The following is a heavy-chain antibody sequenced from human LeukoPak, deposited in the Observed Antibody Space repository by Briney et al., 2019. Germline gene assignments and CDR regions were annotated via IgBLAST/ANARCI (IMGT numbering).Heavy chain of an antibody. CDR2: ISCRGGNT. CDR1: GLPFRSYF. V-gene: IGHV3-23*01. CDR3: AKDRWGAVGGAFDI. Sequence: PGDSLSLSCALSGLPFRSYFMRWVRQPPGRGLEWVGSISCRGGNTYYADPVTGRFTMYRHNSMHTQYLRMNSLRAEETTVYYCAKDRWGAVGGAFDIWGQGTMVTVSS. J-gene: IGHJ3*02. D-gene: IGHD1-26*01.